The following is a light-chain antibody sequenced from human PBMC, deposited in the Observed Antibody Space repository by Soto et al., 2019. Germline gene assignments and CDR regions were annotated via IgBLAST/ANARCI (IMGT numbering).Light chain of an antibody. Sequence: QSALTQPPSVSGAPGQRVTISCTGSSSNIGAGYDVHWYQQLPGTAPKLLIYGNSNRPSGVPDRFSCSKSGTSASLAITGLQAEDEADYYCQSYDSSLSAVFGGGTQLTVL. CDR2: GNS. CDR3: QSYDSSLSAV. J-gene: IGLJ7*01. CDR1: SSNIGAGYD. V-gene: IGLV1-40*01.